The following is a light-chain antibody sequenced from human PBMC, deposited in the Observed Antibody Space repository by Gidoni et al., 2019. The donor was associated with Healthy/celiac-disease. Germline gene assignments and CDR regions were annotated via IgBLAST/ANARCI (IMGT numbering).Light chain of an antibody. CDR2: RNN. CDR1: SSNIGSNY. V-gene: IGLV1-47*01. J-gene: IGLJ2*01. CDR3: AAWDDSLSGVV. Sequence: QSVLTQPPSASGTPGQRVTNACSGSSSNIGSNYVYWYQQIPGTAPKLLIYRNNQRPSGVPDRLSGSKSGTSASLAISGLRSEDEADYYCAAWDDSLSGVVFGGGTKLTVL.